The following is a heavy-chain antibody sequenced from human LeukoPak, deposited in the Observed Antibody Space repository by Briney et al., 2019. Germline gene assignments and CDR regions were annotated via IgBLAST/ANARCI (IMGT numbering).Heavy chain of an antibody. CDR1: GFTFSSYS. CDR3: ARDATTAIGTVYMDV. Sequence: PGGSLRLSCAASGFTFSSYSMNWVRQAPGKGLEWVSYISSSSSTIYYADSVKGRFTISRDNSKNSLYLEMNSLRVEDTAIYYCARDATTAIGTVYMDVWGKGTTVTISS. CDR2: ISSSSSTI. V-gene: IGHV3-48*04. D-gene: IGHD1-1*01. J-gene: IGHJ6*03.